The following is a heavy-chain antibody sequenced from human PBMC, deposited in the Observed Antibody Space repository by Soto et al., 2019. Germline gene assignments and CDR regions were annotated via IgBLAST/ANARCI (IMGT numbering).Heavy chain of an antibody. V-gene: IGHV3-7*01. CDR2: IKQDGSEK. J-gene: IGHJ5*02. Sequence: GGSLRLSCAASGFTFSSYWMSWVRQAPGKGLEWVANIKQDGSEKYYVDSVKGRFTISRDNAKNSLYLQMNSLRAEDTAVYYCAIRPGGENNWFDPWGQGTLVTVSS. D-gene: IGHD3-16*01. CDR1: GFTFSSYW. CDR3: AIRPGGENNWFDP.